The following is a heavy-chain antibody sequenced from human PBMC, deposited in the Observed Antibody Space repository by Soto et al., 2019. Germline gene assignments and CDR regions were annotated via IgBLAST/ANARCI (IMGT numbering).Heavy chain of an antibody. D-gene: IGHD3-3*02. CDR1: GGSLSSYE. CDR3: ARDQHFWSGYFDY. Sequence: XTLALRCTVSGGSLSSYEWNWIRQPPGKGLEWIGYINHSGSTNNNPSLKSRVTISVDTSKKQVSLKLNSVTAADTAVYYCARDQHFWSGYFDYWGQGTLGTVSS. CDR2: INHSGST. J-gene: IGHJ4*02. V-gene: IGHV4-59*01.